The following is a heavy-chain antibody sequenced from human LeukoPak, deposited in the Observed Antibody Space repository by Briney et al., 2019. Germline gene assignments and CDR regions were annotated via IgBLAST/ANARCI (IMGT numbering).Heavy chain of an antibody. D-gene: IGHD6-19*01. CDR1: GFSLSTSGMC. CDR3: ARSMIAVAGTYFDY. J-gene: IGHJ4*02. Sequence: SGPALVKPTQTLTLTCTFSGFSLSTSGMCVSWIRQPPGKALEWLARIDWDDDKYSSTSLKTRLTISKDTSKNQVVLTMTNMDPVDTATYYCARSMIAVAGTYFDYWGQGTLVTVSS. V-gene: IGHV2-70*11. CDR2: IDWDDDK.